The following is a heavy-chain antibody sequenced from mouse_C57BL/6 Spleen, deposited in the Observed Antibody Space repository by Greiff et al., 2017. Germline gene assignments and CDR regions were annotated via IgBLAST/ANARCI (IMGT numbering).Heavy chain of an antibody. V-gene: IGHV1-82*01. CDR2: LYPGDGDT. Sequence: VQLQQSGPELVKPGASVKISCKASGYAFSSSWMNWVKQSPGKGLEWIGRLYPGDGDTNYNGTFKGKATLTADKASSTAYMQLSSLTSEDSAVYFCARGTYYYGSSYDYYAMDYGGQGTSVTVSS. CDR1: GYAFSSSW. D-gene: IGHD1-1*01. CDR3: ARGTYYYGSSYDYYAMDY. J-gene: IGHJ4*01.